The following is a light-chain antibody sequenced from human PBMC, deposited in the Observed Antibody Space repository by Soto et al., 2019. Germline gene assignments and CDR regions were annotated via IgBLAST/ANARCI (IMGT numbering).Light chain of an antibody. CDR3: QQRYSWPRT. CDR2: DTS. J-gene: IGKJ1*01. V-gene: IGKV3-11*01. Sequence: EIVLTQSPATLSLSPGERATLSCRASQSVISQLSWYQHKPGQAPSLLIYDTSNGAPGIPARFSGSGSGTDFTLTISSLEPEDFAVYYCQQRYSWPRTFGQGTKVDIK. CDR1: QSVISQ.